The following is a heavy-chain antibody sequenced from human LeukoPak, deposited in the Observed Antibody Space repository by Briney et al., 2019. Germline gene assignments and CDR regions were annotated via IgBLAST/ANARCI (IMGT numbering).Heavy chain of an antibody. CDR3: ARDYGDYRHFDY. CDR2: IYYSGST. V-gene: IGHV4-39*07. D-gene: IGHD4-17*01. Sequence: PSETLSLTCTVSGGSISSSSYYWGWIRQPPGKGLEWIGSIYYSGSTYYNPSLKSRVTISVDTSKNQFSLKLSSVTAADTAVYYCARDYGDYRHFDYWGQGTLVTVSS. CDR1: GGSISSSSYY. J-gene: IGHJ4*02.